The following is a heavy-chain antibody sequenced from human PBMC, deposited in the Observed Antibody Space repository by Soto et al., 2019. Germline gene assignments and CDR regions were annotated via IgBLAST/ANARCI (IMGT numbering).Heavy chain of an antibody. V-gene: IGHV3-30*18. CDR3: AKDFGAWSDS. J-gene: IGHJ5*01. CDR1: GFAFSTYG. D-gene: IGHD3-10*01. CDR2: ISYDGGGF. Sequence: PGGSLRLSCAASGFAFSTYGMHWVRQAPGKGLEWVALISYDGGGFYYADSVKGRFTISRDNSRHTLSLQMDSLRVEDTAVYYCAKDFGAWSDSWGQGTLVTVS.